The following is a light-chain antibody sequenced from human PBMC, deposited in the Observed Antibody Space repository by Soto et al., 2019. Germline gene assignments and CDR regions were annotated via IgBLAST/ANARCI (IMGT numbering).Light chain of an antibody. V-gene: IGKV1-13*02. CDR2: DVS. CDR1: QDIRGA. CDR3: QQFNIYPIT. Sequence: AIQVTQSPSSLSASVGDRVTITCRASQDIRGALAWYQQKPGKAPKLLIYDVSTVQSGVPSRFSGRGSGTEFTPTITSLQPEDFATYYCQQFNIYPITFGQGTRLDI. J-gene: IGKJ5*01.